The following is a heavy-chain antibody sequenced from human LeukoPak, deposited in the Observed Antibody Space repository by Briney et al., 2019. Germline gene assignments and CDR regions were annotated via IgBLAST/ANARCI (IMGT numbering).Heavy chain of an antibody. Sequence: GSLRLSCAASGFTFSTYWMSWVRQAPGKGLEWIGYIYYSGSTNYNPSLKSRVTISVDTSKNQFSLKLSSVTAADTAVYYCARLGGGATFYFDYWGQGTLVTVSS. CDR3: ARLGGGATFYFDY. D-gene: IGHD1-26*01. CDR2: IYYSGST. CDR1: GFTFSTYW. J-gene: IGHJ4*02. V-gene: IGHV4-59*01.